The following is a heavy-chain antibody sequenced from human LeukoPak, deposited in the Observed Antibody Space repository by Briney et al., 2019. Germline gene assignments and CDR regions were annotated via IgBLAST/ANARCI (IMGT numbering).Heavy chain of an antibody. CDR1: GGSISIYY. V-gene: IGHV4-4*07. J-gene: IGHJ5*02. CDR2: IYTSGST. Sequence: PSETLSLTCTVSGGSISIYYWSWIRQPAGKGLEWIGRIYTSGSTNYNPSLKSRVTMSVDTSKNQFSLKLSSVTAADTAVYYCARAQSVNPMIEVDDKWFDPWGQGTLVTVSS. D-gene: IGHD3-22*01. CDR3: ARAQSVNPMIEVDDKWFDP.